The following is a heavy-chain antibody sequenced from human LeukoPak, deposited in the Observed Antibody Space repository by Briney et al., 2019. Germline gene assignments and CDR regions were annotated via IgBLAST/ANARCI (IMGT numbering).Heavy chain of an antibody. CDR3: ARDKRVGPTLFDY. CDR1: GFIFSGYW. Sequence: PGGSLRLSCEASGFIFSGYWMSWVRQAPGKGLEWVANIKKDGSDKNYVDSVKGRFTISRDNAQKSLYLQMNSLRAEDTAVYYCARDKRVGPTLFDYWGQGTLVTVSS. CDR2: IKKDGSDK. D-gene: IGHD1-26*01. V-gene: IGHV3-7*01. J-gene: IGHJ4*02.